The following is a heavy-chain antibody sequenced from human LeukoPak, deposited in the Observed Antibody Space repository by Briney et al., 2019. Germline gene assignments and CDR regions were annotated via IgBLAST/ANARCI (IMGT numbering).Heavy chain of an antibody. CDR3: ARDFIAVAGQGY. CDR1: GGTFSSYA. V-gene: IGHV1-69*05. Sequence: ASVKVSCKASGGTFSSYAISWVRQAPGQGLEWMGGIIPIFGTANYAQKLQGRVTMTTDTSTSTAYMELRSLRSDDTAVYYCARDFIAVAGQGYWGQGTLVTVSS. J-gene: IGHJ4*02. D-gene: IGHD6-19*01. CDR2: IIPIFGTA.